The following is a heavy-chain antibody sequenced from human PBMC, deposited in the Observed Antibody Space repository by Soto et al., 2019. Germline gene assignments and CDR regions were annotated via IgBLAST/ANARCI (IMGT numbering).Heavy chain of an antibody. Sequence: ASVKVSCKAIGYSFTSHYMHWVRQAPGQGLEWMGWISAYNGNTNYAQKLQGRVTMTTDTSTSTAYMELRSLRSDDTAVYYCARENGDYDFWSGYYTGGYNWFDPWGQGTLVTVSS. CDR3: ARENGDYDFWSGYYTGGYNWFDP. V-gene: IGHV1-18*04. J-gene: IGHJ5*02. CDR2: ISAYNGNT. D-gene: IGHD3-3*01. CDR1: GYSFTSHY.